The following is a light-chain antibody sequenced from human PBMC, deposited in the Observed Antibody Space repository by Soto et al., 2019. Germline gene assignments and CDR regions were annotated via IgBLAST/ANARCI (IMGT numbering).Light chain of an antibody. Sequence: EKVMTQSPATLSVSPGERATLSCRASQSVSSNLAWYQQKPGQAPRLLXYGASTRATGIPARFSGSGSGTELTLSISSLQSEDFAVYYCKQYKEWPPFTFGQGTRLEIK. CDR1: QSVSSN. CDR2: GAS. J-gene: IGKJ5*01. CDR3: KQYKEWPPFT. V-gene: IGKV3-15*01.